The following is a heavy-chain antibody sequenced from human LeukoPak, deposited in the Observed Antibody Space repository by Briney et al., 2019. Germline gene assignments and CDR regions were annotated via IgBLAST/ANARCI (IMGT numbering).Heavy chain of an antibody. CDR1: GYTFTSYY. CDR2: INPSGGST. J-gene: IGHJ5*02. Sequence: ASVKVSCKASGYTFTSYYMRWVRQAPGQGLEWMGIINPSGGSTSYAQKFQGRVTMTRDMSTSTVYMELSSLRSEDTAVYYCAREGGGSCFDPWGQGTLVTVSS. D-gene: IGHD3-16*01. CDR3: AREGGGSCFDP. V-gene: IGHV1-46*01.